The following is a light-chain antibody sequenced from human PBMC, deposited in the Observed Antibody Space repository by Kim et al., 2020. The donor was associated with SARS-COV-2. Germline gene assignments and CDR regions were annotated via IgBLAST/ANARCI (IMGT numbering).Light chain of an antibody. CDR1: SSDVGRYNY. J-gene: IGLJ3*02. V-gene: IGLV2-14*01. CDR2: DVS. Sequence: QSALTQPASVSGSPGQSITISCTGTSSDVGRYNYVSWFQQHPGKAPKLIIYDVSKRPSGVSNRFSGSKSGNTASLTISGLQAEDDADYFCGSYTTSITWVFGAGSKLTV. CDR3: GSYTTSITWV.